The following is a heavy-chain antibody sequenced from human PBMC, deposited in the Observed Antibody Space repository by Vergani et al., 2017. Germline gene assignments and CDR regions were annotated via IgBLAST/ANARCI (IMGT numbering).Heavy chain of an antibody. Sequence: EVQLLESGGGLVQPGGSLRLSCAASGFTFSSYAMSWVRQAPGKGLEWVSAISGSGGSTYYADSVKGRFTLARDNSKNTLYLQMKSLRAEDTAVYYCAKDITMIVELTRPWGQGTLVTVSS. V-gene: IGHV3-23*01. CDR1: GFTFSSYA. CDR3: AKDITMIVELTRP. CDR2: ISGSGGST. D-gene: IGHD3-22*01. J-gene: IGHJ5*02.